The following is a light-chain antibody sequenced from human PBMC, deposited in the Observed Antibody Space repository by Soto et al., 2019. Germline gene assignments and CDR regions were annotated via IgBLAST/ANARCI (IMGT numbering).Light chain of an antibody. CDR2: DVS. V-gene: IGLV2-14*01. J-gene: IGLJ1*01. CDR3: SSYTSSSSYV. Sequence: QSALTQPASVSGSPGQSITISCTGTSSDVGSYNYVSWYQQHPGKAPKLMIHDVSNRPSGVSNRFSGSKSVNTASLTISGLQAEDEADYYCSSYTSSSSYVFGTGTKLTVL. CDR1: SSDVGSYNY.